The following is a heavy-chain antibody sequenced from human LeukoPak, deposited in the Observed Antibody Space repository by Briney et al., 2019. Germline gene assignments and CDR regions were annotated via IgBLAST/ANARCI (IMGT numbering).Heavy chain of an antibody. Sequence: GGSLRLSCAASGFTFSSYSMNWVRQAPGKGLEWVSYISSGSETIYYADSVKGRFTISRDNAKNSLYLQVNSLRDEDTAVYYCARAQYCGGDCYWSFDNWGQGTLVTVSS. CDR3: ARAQYCGGDCYWSFDN. V-gene: IGHV3-48*02. CDR2: ISSGSETI. J-gene: IGHJ4*02. CDR1: GFTFSSYS. D-gene: IGHD2-21*02.